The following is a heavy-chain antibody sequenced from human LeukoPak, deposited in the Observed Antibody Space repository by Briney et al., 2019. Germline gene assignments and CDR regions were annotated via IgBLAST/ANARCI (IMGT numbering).Heavy chain of an antibody. CDR1: GYTFTSYG. Sequence: ASVKVSCKASGYTFTSYGISWVRQAPGQGLEWMGGIIPIFGTANYAQKFQGRVTITADESTSTAYMELSSLRSEDTAVYYCARCPGYSYGYDTGFDYWGQGTLVTVSS. CDR3: ARCPGYSYGYDTGFDY. CDR2: IIPIFGTA. V-gene: IGHV1-69*13. J-gene: IGHJ4*02. D-gene: IGHD5-18*01.